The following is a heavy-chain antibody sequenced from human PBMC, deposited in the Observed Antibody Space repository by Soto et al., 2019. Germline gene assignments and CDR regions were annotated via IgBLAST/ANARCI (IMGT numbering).Heavy chain of an antibody. CDR1: GGSVSSGNYY. CDR3: ARDGRLTPKFDY. V-gene: IGHV4-61*01. Sequence: SETLSLTCTVSGGSVSSGNYYWSWIRQPPGKGLEWIGYIYHSGTTNYNPSLKSRVTISVDTSKNQFSLKLNSVTAADTAVYYCARDGRLTPKFDYWGQGALVTVSS. J-gene: IGHJ4*02. CDR2: IYHSGTT.